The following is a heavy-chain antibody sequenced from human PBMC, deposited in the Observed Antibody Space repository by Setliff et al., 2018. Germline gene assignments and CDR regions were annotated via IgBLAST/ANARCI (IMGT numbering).Heavy chain of an antibody. D-gene: IGHD2-15*01. Sequence: ASVKVSCKVSGHIFNSYGISWVRQAPGKGLEWVGWISSYNDVTTYAQRFQGRVTLTKDTSTSAAHMELRSLRSDDSAVYYCAISTLSICSGGSCPNAFDVWGQGTMVTVSS. CDR3: AISTLSICSGGSCPNAFDV. CDR2: ISSYNDVT. J-gene: IGHJ3*01. CDR1: GHIFNSYG. V-gene: IGHV1-18*01.